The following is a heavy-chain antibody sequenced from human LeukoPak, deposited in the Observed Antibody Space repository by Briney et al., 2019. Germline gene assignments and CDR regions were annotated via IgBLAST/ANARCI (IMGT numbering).Heavy chain of an antibody. CDR2: IYYSGST. CDR3: ARAVAGARGAFDI. CDR1: GGSISSYY. Sequence: SETLSLTCTVSGGSISSYYWSWIRQPPGKGLEWIGYIYYSGSTNYNPSLKSRVTISVDTSKNQFSLKLSSVTAADTAVYYCARAVAGARGAFDIWGQGTMVTVFS. D-gene: IGHD1-26*01. V-gene: IGHV4-59*01. J-gene: IGHJ3*02.